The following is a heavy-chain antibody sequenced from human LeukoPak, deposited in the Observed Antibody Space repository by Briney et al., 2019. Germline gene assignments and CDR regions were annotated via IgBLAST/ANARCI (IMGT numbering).Heavy chain of an antibody. J-gene: IGHJ4*02. Sequence: GGSLRLSCAASGITFTNAWMGWVRQAPGKGLEWIGRIKSKPDGGSADYAAPVEGRFSISRDDSKNTLYLQTNTLKPEDTAVYYCTTVYYYDSSGYYYVSNWGQGTLVTVSS. CDR1: GITFTNAW. CDR3: TTVYYYDSSGYYYVSN. D-gene: IGHD3-22*01. CDR2: IKSKPDGGSA. V-gene: IGHV3-15*01.